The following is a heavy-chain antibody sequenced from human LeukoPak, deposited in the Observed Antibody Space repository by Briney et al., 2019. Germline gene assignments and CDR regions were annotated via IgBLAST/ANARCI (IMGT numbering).Heavy chain of an antibody. CDR1: GGSISSGGYY. D-gene: IGHD3-16*01. CDR3: ARVWGERNWFDP. V-gene: IGHV4-31*03. J-gene: IGHJ5*02. CDR2: IYYSGST. Sequence: SETLSLTCTVSGGSISSGGYYWSWIRQHPGKGLEWIGYIYYSGSTYYNPSLKSRVTISVDPSKNQFSLKLSSVTAADTAVYYCARVWGERNWFDPWGQGTLVTVSS.